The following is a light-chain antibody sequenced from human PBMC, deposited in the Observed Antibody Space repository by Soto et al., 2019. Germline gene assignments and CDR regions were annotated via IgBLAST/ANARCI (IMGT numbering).Light chain of an antibody. Sequence: DIQMTQSPSALSASVGDRVTITCRASQSISTWLAWYQQKPGKAPKLLIYKASSLEGGVPSRFSGSGSGTEFNITISSLQPDDFATYYCQQYNTYPLTFGGGTTVYTK. V-gene: IGKV1-5*03. CDR3: QQYNTYPLT. CDR2: KAS. CDR1: QSISTW. J-gene: IGKJ4*01.